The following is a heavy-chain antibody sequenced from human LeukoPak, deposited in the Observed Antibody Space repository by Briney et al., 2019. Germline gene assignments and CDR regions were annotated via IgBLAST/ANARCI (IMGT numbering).Heavy chain of an antibody. CDR2: ISAYNGNT. V-gene: IGHV1-18*01. Sequence: ASVKVSCKASGYTFTSYGISWVRQAPGQGLEWMGWISAYNGNTNYAQKLQGRVTMTTDTSTSTAYMELRSLRPDDTAVYYCARLCSSSRCLNMGYYYMDVLGKGTTVTVSS. CDR3: ARLCSSSRCLNMGYYYMDV. J-gene: IGHJ6*03. D-gene: IGHD2-2*01. CDR1: GYTFTSYG.